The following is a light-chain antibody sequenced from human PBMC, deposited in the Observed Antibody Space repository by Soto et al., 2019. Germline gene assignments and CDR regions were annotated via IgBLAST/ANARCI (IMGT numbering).Light chain of an antibody. CDR3: EKYNSAPNT. Sequence: DVQMTQSPSSLSASVGDRVTITCRASRDISSSLAWYQQKPGKVPKLLIYAASTLHAGVQSRFSGSGSGTFFTLTINSLQPEDVATYYCEKYNSAPNTFGRGTMLEIK. CDR2: AAS. CDR1: RDISSS. V-gene: IGKV1-27*01. J-gene: IGKJ2*01.